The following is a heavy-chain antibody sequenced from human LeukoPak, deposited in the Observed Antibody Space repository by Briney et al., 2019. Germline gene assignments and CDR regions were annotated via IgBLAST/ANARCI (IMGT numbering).Heavy chain of an antibody. Sequence: ASVKVSCKASGYTFTGYYMHLVRQAPGQGLEWMGWINPNSGGTNYAQKFQGRVTMTRDTSISTAYMELSRLRSDDTAVYYCAREYGHYDSSGYYLWAFDIWGQGTMVTVSS. CDR2: INPNSGGT. J-gene: IGHJ3*02. CDR1: GYTFTGYY. V-gene: IGHV1-2*02. CDR3: AREYGHYDSSGYYLWAFDI. D-gene: IGHD3-22*01.